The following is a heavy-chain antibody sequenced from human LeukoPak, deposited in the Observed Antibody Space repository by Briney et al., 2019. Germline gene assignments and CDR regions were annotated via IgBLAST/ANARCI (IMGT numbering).Heavy chain of an antibody. D-gene: IGHD3-10*01. CDR3: ARDQTGYYGSGDYMDV. V-gene: IGHV1-69*06. CDR2: IIPIFGTA. CDR1: GGTFSSYA. J-gene: IGHJ6*03. Sequence: SVKLSCKASGGTFSSYAISWVRQAPGQGLEWMGGIIPIFGTANYAQKFQGRVTITADKSTSTAYMELSSLRSEDTAVYYCARDQTGYYGSGDYMDVWGKGTTVTVSS.